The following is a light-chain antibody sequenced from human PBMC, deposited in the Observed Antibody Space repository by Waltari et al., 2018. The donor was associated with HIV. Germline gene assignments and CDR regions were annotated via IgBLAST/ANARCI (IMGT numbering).Light chain of an antibody. CDR3: AAWDDSLSVYV. CDR2: GNN. CDR1: NSNLGSNT. J-gene: IGLJ1*01. Sequence: QSVLTQPPSASGTPGQRVTIYCSGSNSNLGSNTVNWYQQLPGTAPKLLISGNNQRPSWVPDLFSGSKSGTSASLAISGLQSDDEAHYYCAAWDDSLSVYVFATGTKVTVL. V-gene: IGLV1-44*01.